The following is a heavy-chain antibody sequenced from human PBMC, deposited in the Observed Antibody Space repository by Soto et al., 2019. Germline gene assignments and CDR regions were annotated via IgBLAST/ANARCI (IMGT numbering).Heavy chain of an antibody. D-gene: IGHD2-2*01. CDR2: TYYRSKWYN. V-gene: IGHV6-1*01. J-gene: IGHJ6*02. CDR3: ARGGIVVVPAAMYYGMDV. CDR1: GDSVSSNSAA. Sequence: SQTLSLTCAISGDSVSSNSAAWNWIRQSPSRGLEWLGRTYYRSKWYNDYAVSVKSRITINPDTSKNQFSLQLNSVTPGDTAVYYCARGGIVVVPAAMYYGMDVWGQGTTVTVSS.